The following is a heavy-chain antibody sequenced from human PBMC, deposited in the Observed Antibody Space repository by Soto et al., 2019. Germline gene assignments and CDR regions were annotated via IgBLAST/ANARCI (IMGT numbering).Heavy chain of an antibody. CDR2: ISGSGRDT. CDR3: AKEGGGGAAMVTSYFDY. Sequence: EVQLLESGGGLVQPGGSLRLSCAASGITFSNYALSWVRQAPGKGLEWVSGISGSGRDTYYADSVKGRFTISRDNSKSTLYLHMNILRADDTAIYYCAKEGGGGAAMVTSYFDYWGQGTLVTVSS. V-gene: IGHV3-23*01. CDR1: GITFSNYA. D-gene: IGHD5-18*01. J-gene: IGHJ4*02.